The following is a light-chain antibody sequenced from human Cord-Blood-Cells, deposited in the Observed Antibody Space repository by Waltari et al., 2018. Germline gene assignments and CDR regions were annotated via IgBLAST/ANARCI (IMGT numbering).Light chain of an antibody. V-gene: IGLV1-40*01. Sequence: QSVLTQPPSVSGAPGQRVTISCTGSSPNIGAGYDVHWYQQLPGTAPKPLIYGNSKRPSGVPDRFSGSKSGTSASLAITGLQAEDEADYYCQSYDSSLSGSVVFGGGTKLTVL. CDR3: QSYDSSLSGSVV. J-gene: IGLJ2*01. CDR2: GNS. CDR1: SPNIGAGYD.